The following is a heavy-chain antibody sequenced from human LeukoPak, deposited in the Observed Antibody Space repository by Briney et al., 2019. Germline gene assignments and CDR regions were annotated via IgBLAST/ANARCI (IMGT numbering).Heavy chain of an antibody. V-gene: IGHV3-7*01. Sequence: GGSLSLSCAASGFTFSSYWMSWVRQAPGEGLEWVANIKQDGSEKYYVDSVKGRFTISRDNAKNSLYLQMNSLRAEDTAVYYCARLRYFDKTLDYWGQGTLVTVSS. J-gene: IGHJ4*02. D-gene: IGHD3-9*01. CDR1: GFTFSSYW. CDR3: ARLRYFDKTLDY. CDR2: IKQDGSEK.